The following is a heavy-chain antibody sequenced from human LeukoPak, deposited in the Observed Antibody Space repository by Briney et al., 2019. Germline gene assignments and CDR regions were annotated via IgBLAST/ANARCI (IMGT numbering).Heavy chain of an antibody. J-gene: IGHJ4*02. CDR3: VRLRGYWLVRGYLDY. CDR2: IYYRGAN. Sequence: SEILYLTCTVSGGAMSSSSYYWGWIRQSPGKGLGWIWSIYYRGANRYNPSLKSQVTMSVDTSNNQFSVKLTSVTATDTAVYYCVRLRGYWLVRGYLDYWGQGTQVTVSS. V-gene: IGHV4-39*01. D-gene: IGHD6-19*01. CDR1: GGAMSSSSYY.